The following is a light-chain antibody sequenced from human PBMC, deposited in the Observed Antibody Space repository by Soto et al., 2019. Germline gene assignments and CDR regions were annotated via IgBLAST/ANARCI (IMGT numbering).Light chain of an antibody. Sequence: EIVLTQSPGTLSLSPGERATLSCRASQSVNSNYLAWYQRKPGQAPRLLLYGASNRATDIPYRFSASGSGTDFTLTITRLEPEDFAVYYCQQYDSSPPTFGQGTKVEIK. CDR3: QQYDSSPPT. V-gene: IGKV3-20*01. J-gene: IGKJ1*01. CDR1: QSVNSNY. CDR2: GAS.